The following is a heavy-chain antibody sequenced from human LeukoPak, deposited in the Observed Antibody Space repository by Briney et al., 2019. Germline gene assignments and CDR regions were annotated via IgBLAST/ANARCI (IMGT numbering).Heavy chain of an antibody. CDR3: AREDCSGGSCYSLSLTPVFHVFDI. CDR2: ISAYNGNT. J-gene: IGHJ3*02. Sequence: ASVNVSCKASGYAFTSYGVSWVRQAPGQGLEWMGWISAYNGNTNYAPKLQGRVTMTTDTSTSAAYMELRSLISDDTAVYYCAREDCSGGSCYSLSLTPVFHVFDIWGQGTMVTVSS. CDR1: GYAFTSYG. V-gene: IGHV1-18*01. D-gene: IGHD2-15*01.